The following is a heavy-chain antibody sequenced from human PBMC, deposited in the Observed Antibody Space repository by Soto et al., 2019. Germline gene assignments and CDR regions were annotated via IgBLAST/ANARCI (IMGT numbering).Heavy chain of an antibody. J-gene: IGHJ3*02. CDR3: ARDLGNYYDSTGYYLAFDI. CDR1: GGSNSGGRYY. CDR2: IYYSGST. V-gene: IGHV4-31*03. Sequence: TLSNSCTFSGGSNSGGRYYWRRISQHQGKGLEWIGYIYYSGSTYYNPSLKSRVTISVDTSKNQFSLKLSSVTAAATAVYYCARDLGNYYDSTGYYLAFDIWGQGTMVTVSS. D-gene: IGHD3-22*01.